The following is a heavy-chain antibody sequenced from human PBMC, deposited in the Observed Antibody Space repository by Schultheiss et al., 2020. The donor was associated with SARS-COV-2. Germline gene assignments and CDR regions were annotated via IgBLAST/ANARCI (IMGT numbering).Heavy chain of an antibody. D-gene: IGHD2-8*01. CDR2: IFYSRSD. J-gene: IGHJ5*02. Sequence: SETLSLTCTVSGGSISNYYWSWIRQPPGKGLEWIGYIFYSRSDNYNPSLESRVTISLDTSQKQFSLKLYSVTAADTAIYYCARSKYGRKGSQFDPWGQGTLVTVSS. CDR1: GGSISNYY. CDR3: ARSKYGRKGSQFDP. V-gene: IGHV4-59*12.